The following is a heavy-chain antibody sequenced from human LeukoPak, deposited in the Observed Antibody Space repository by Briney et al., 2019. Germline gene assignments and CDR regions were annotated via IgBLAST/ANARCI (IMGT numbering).Heavy chain of an antibody. CDR3: ARGYCSGGSCYPEAAFDI. J-gene: IGHJ3*02. CDR1: GGTFSSYA. Sequence: SVKVSCKASGGTFSSYAISWVRQAPGQGLEWMGGIIPIFGTANCAQKFQGRVTITADESTSTAYMELSSLRSEDTAVYYCARGYCSGGSCYPEAAFDIWGQGTMVTVSS. V-gene: IGHV1-69*13. CDR2: IIPIFGTA. D-gene: IGHD2-15*01.